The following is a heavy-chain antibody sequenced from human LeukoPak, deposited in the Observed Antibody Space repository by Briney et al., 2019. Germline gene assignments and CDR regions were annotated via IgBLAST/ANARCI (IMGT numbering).Heavy chain of an antibody. CDR2: ISGSGGTT. Sequence: GGSLRLSCAASAFSFGNYAMTCVRPAPGKGLEWVSAISGSGGTTYYADSVKGRFTISRDNSNNTLYLQMNSLRAEDTAIYYCARGMISAWGQGTLVTVSS. J-gene: IGHJ5*01. CDR1: AFSFGNYA. CDR3: ARGMISA. D-gene: IGHD3/OR15-3a*01. V-gene: IGHV3-23*01.